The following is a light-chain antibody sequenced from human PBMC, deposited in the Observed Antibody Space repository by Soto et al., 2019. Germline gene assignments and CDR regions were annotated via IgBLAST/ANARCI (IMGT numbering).Light chain of an antibody. V-gene: IGLV1-40*01. Sequence: QLVLTQPPSVSGAPGQRVTISCTGSSSNIGAGYDVHWYQQLPGTAPKLLIYGNSNRPSGVPDRFSGSKSGTSASLAITGLQAEDEADYYCQSYDSSFEVFGTGTKVTVL. CDR2: GNS. J-gene: IGLJ1*01. CDR3: QSYDSSFEV. CDR1: SSNIGAGYD.